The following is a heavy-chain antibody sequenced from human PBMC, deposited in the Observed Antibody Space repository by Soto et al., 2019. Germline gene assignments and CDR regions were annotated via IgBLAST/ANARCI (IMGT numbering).Heavy chain of an antibody. D-gene: IGHD4-17*01. Sequence: ASVKVSCKASGYTFTGYYMRWVRQAPGQGLEWMGWINPNSGGTNYAQKFQGRVTMTRDTSISTAYMELSRLRSDDTAVYYCARVVASYDYGDQPFDYWGQGTLVTVSS. CDR1: GYTFTGYY. CDR3: ARVVASYDYGDQPFDY. CDR2: INPNSGGT. V-gene: IGHV1-2*02. J-gene: IGHJ4*02.